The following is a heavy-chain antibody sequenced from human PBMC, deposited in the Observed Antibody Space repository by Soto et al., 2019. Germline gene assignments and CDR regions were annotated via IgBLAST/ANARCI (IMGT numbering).Heavy chain of an antibody. CDR2: IAYDGTKK. CDR1: GFSFSSYA. J-gene: IGHJ6*02. V-gene: IGHV3-30-3*01. CDR3: ARDRVEYGDYQFYGMDV. D-gene: IGHD2-15*01. Sequence: QVQLVESGGGVVQHGRTLRLSCAASGFSFSSYAMHWVRQAPGKGLEWVAVIAYDGTKKYYEDSVKGRFTISRDNSNTLYLQMNSLRGEDTAVYYCARDRVEYGDYQFYGMDVWGQGITVTVSS.